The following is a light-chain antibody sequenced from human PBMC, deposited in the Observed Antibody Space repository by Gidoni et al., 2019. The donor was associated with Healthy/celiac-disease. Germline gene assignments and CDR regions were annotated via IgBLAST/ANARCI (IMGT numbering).Light chain of an antibody. V-gene: IGKV1-39*01. J-gene: IGKJ2*01. CDR1: QSISSY. CDR2: AAS. CDR3: QQRYSSPYT. Sequence: DIQMTPSPSSLSASVGDRVTITCRASQSISSYLYWYQQKPGKAPKRLIYAASSLQSGVPSRCSGSGSGTDCTITISSLQHEDCATYYCQQRYSSPYTFGQGTKLEIK.